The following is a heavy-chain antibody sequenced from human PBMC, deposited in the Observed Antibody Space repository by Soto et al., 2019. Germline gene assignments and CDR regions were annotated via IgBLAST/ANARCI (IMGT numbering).Heavy chain of an antibody. D-gene: IGHD2-8*02. CDR1: GFSFINAW. CDR3: VVWAWDGGTYLDY. J-gene: IGHJ4*02. Sequence: EVQVVESGGGLVKPGESLRLSCTVSGFSFINAWVTWVRQAPGKGLEWVGRMKSKTDGGTTDYAAPVKGRITISRDDSRKRMFLQKNSVTSDDTVIYYGVVWAWDGGTYLDYWGQRILVAV. V-gene: IGHV3-15*07. CDR2: MKSKTDGGTT.